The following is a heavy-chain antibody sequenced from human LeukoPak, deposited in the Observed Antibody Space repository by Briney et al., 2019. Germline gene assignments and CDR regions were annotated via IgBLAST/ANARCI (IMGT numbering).Heavy chain of an antibody. CDR1: GFTFSTYW. CDR3: ARGRFGNPLQPQPRRPFDL. CDR2: INRSGTT. Sequence: GSLRLSCAASGFTFSTYWMSWVRQTPGKGLEWIGEINRSGTTNYNPSLASRVTMSVDTSKSQVSLTLRSLTAADTAIFYCARGRFGNPLQPQPRRPFDLWGQGTAVIVSS. V-gene: IGHV4-34*01. D-gene: IGHD1-14*01. J-gene: IGHJ3*01.